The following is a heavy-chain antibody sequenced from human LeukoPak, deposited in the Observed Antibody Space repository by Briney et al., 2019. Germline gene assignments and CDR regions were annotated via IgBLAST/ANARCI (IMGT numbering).Heavy chain of an antibody. Sequence: SVKVSCKASGGTFSSYSFSWVRQAPGQGLEWLGGIIVIFGTPNYPQKFHGRVTITADESTSTVYMELSSLRSEDTAMYYCARDVDSSMVTNWFDSWAREPWSPSPQ. D-gene: IGHD5-18*01. CDR1: GGTFSSYS. CDR3: ARDVDSSMVTNWFDS. CDR2: IIVIFGTP. V-gene: IGHV1-69*13. J-gene: IGHJ5*01.